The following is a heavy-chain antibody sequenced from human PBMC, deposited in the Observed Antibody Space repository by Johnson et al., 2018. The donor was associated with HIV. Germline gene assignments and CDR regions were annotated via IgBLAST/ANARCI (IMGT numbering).Heavy chain of an antibody. Sequence: QVQLVESGGGVVQPGRSLRLSCAASQFTFSSYGMHWVRQAPGKGLEWVAVISYDGSNKYYADSVKGRFTISRDNSKNTLYLQMNSLRAEDTAVYYCAKDGGGYGDYAYDAFDIWGQGTIVTVSS. CDR3: AKDGGGYGDYAYDAFDI. D-gene: IGHD4-17*01. CDR2: ISYDGSNK. J-gene: IGHJ3*02. V-gene: IGHV3-30*18. CDR1: QFTFSSYG.